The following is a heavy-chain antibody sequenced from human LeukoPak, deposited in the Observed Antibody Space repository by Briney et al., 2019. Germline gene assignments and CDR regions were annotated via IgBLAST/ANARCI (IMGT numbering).Heavy chain of an antibody. CDR3: AHTRLETPYDILTGYYIDY. CDR2: IDWDDDK. CDR1: GFSLSTSGVG. Sequence: SGPTLVNPTQTLTLTCTFSGFSLSTSGVGVGWIRQPPGKALEWLALIDWDDDKRYSPSLKSRLTITKDTSKNQVVLTMTNMDPVDTATYYCAHTRLETPYDILTGYYIDYWGQGTLVTVSS. J-gene: IGHJ4*02. D-gene: IGHD3-9*01. V-gene: IGHV2-5*02.